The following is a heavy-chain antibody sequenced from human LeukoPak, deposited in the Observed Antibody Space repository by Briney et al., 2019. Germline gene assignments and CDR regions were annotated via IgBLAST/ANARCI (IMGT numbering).Heavy chain of an antibody. CDR2: ISSSGSTI. Sequence: GGSLRLSCAASGFTLSSYEMNWVRQAPGKGLEWVSYISSSGSTIYYADSVKGRFTISRDNAKNSLYLQMNSLRAEDTAVYYCARDPQLWFGELTPAYYYYGMDVWGQGTTVTVSS. J-gene: IGHJ6*02. V-gene: IGHV3-48*03. D-gene: IGHD3-10*01. CDR3: ARDPQLWFGELTPAYYYYGMDV. CDR1: GFTLSSYE.